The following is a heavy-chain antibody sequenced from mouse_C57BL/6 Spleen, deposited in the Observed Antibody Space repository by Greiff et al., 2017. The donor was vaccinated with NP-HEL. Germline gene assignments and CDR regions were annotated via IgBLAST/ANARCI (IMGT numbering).Heavy chain of an antibody. CDR3: TRDRFTTWYYYAMDY. V-gene: IGHV5-9-1*02. CDR1: GFTFSSYA. Sequence: EVKVVESGEGLVKPGGSLKLSCAASGFTFSSYAMSWVRQTPEKRLEWVAYISSGGDYIYYADTVKGRFTISRDNARNTLYLQMSSLKSEDTAMYYCTRDRFTTWYYYAMDYWGQGTSVTVSS. D-gene: IGHD2-12*01. J-gene: IGHJ4*01. CDR2: ISSGGDYI.